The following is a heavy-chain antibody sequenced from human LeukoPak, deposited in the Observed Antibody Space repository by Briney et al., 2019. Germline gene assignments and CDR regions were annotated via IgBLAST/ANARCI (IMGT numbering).Heavy chain of an antibody. V-gene: IGHV4-34*01. J-gene: IGHJ3*02. CDR1: GGSFSGYY. Sequence: SSETLSLTCAVYGGSFSGYYWSWIRQPPGKGLEWIGEINHSGSTNYNPSLKSRVTISVDTSKNQFSLKLCSVTAADTAVYYCARVRRYCSSTSCYWPAFDIWGQGTMVTVSS. D-gene: IGHD2-2*01. CDR3: ARVRRYCSSTSCYWPAFDI. CDR2: INHSGST.